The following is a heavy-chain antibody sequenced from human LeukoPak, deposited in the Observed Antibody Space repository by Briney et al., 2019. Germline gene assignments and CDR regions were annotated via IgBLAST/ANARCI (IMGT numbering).Heavy chain of an antibody. V-gene: IGHV1-69*05. D-gene: IGHD4-17*01. CDR2: IIPIFGTA. J-gene: IGHJ6*03. CDR3: ARDLSRGSLETYGDYVQGRNYYYMDV. Sequence: SVKVSCKASGGTFSSYAISWVRQAPGQGLEWMGGIIPIFGTANYAQKFQGRVTITTDESTSTAYMELSSLRSEDTAVYYCARDLSRGSLETYGDYVQGRNYYYMDVWGKGTTVTVSS. CDR1: GGTFSSYA.